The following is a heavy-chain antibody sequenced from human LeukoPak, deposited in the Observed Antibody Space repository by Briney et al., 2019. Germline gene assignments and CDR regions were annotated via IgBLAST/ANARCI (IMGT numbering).Heavy chain of an antibody. CDR1: GFTFSSYS. CDR3: ARDLYYYDSSGYYL. Sequence: GGSLRLSCAASGFTFSSYSMTWFGQAPGKGLEWVSYISSSSTIYYADSVKGRFTISRDNAKNSLYLQMNSLRAEDTAVYYCARDLYYYDSSGYYLWGQGTLVTVSS. D-gene: IGHD3-22*01. CDR2: ISSSSTI. J-gene: IGHJ5*02. V-gene: IGHV3-48*01.